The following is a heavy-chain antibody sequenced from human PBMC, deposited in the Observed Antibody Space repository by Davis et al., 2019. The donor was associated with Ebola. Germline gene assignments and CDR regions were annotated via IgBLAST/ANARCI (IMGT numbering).Heavy chain of an antibody. D-gene: IGHD3-3*01. CDR1: GYTFTSYG. Sequence: AASVQVSCKASGYTFTSYGISWVRQAPGQGPEWTGWINAGNGNTKYSQKFQGRVTITRDTSASTAYMELSSLRSEDTAVYYCAREWSGSLGPFDYWGQGTLVTVSS. CDR3: AREWSGSLGPFDY. J-gene: IGHJ4*02. V-gene: IGHV1-3*01. CDR2: INAGNGNT.